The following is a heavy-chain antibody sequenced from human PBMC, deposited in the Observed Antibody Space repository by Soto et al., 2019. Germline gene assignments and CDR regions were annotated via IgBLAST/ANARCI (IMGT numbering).Heavy chain of an antibody. CDR3: AKGLHDYGALTHQPPFDY. CDR2: ISGSGGST. D-gene: IGHD4-17*01. Sequence: EVQLLESGGGLVQPGGSLRLSCAASGFTFSSYAMSWVRQAPGKGLEWVSAISGSGGSTYYADSVKGRFTISRDNSKNTLYLQMNSLRAEDTAVYYCAKGLHDYGALTHQPPFDYWGQGTLVTVSS. CDR1: GFTFSSYA. J-gene: IGHJ4*02. V-gene: IGHV3-23*01.